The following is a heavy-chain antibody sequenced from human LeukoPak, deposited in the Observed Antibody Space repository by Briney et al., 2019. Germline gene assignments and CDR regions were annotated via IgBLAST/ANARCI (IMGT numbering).Heavy chain of an antibody. CDR3: ARDSVLVPAATYDY. J-gene: IGHJ4*02. Sequence: GSSVKPSCKASGGTFSSCTISCARQAPGKRHEWMGRIIPILGIANYAQKFQGRVTITADKSTSTAYMELSSLRSEDTAVYYCARDSVLVPAATYDYWGQGTLVTVSS. V-gene: IGHV1-69*04. CDR2: IIPILGIA. CDR1: GGTFSSCT. D-gene: IGHD2-2*01.